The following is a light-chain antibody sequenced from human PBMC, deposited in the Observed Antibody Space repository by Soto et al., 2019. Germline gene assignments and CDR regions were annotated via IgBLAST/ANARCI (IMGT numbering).Light chain of an antibody. CDR3: QQYGSSPPWP. Sequence: SSGTVSLSPEERAPLYCSASYSVSSSYLAWYQQKPGQAPRLLIYGASSRATGIPDRFSGSGSGTDFTLTISRLEPEDFAVYYCQQYGSSPPWPVGQGGKVDNK. J-gene: IGKJ1*01. CDR1: YSVSSSY. CDR2: GAS. V-gene: IGKV3-20*01.